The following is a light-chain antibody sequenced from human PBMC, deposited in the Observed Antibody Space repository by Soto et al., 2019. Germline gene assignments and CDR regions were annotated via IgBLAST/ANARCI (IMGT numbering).Light chain of an antibody. CDR2: AAS. J-gene: IGKJ1*01. CDR1: QSISSW. Sequence: DIQMTQSPSTLSASVGDRVSSTFRASQSISSWLAWYQQKPGKAPKLLIYAASSLQSGVPSRFSGSGSETHFTLTISSLQPEDFATYSCQQSYSTTWTFGQGTKVDIK. CDR3: QQSYSTTWT. V-gene: IGKV1-39*01.